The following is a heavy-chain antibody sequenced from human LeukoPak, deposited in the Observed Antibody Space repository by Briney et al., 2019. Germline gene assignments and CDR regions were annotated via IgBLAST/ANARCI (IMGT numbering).Heavy chain of an antibody. J-gene: IGHJ4*02. CDR1: GGSISTYY. Sequence: SETLSLTCTVSGGSISTYYWSWIRQPPGKGLEWIGYVYYSGSTNYNPSLESRVTISVDTSKNQFSLKLSSVTAADTAVYYCARKDVGATNAGDYWGQGTLVTVSS. D-gene: IGHD1-26*01. CDR3: ARKDVGATNAGDY. CDR2: VYYSGST. V-gene: IGHV4-59*12.